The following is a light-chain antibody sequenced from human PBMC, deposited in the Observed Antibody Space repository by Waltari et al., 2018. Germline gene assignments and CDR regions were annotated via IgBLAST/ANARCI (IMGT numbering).Light chain of an antibody. CDR1: SSDVGDYNL. Sequence: QSALTQPASVSASPGQSITISCHGTSSDVGDYNLVSWYQQHPAKAPKLLIFEVSKRPTGVSNRFSASKSGNTASMTISGLRAEDEATYHCCSYAGTNTWVFGGGTKVTVL. CDR3: CSYAGTNTWV. CDR2: EVS. V-gene: IGLV2-23*02. J-gene: IGLJ2*01.